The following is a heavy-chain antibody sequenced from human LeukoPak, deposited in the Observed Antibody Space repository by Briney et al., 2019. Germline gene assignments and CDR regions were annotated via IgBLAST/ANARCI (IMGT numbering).Heavy chain of an antibody. CDR1: GYTFTSYG. CDR2: INVYNGDT. CDR3: ARGGYDFWSNYLNY. D-gene: IGHD3-3*01. V-gene: IGHV1-18*01. Sequence: ASVKVSCKASGYTFTSYGINWVRQAPGQGPEWMGWINVYNGDTKYAQKFQGRVTMTTEASTSTAYMELRSLIYDDTAVYYCARGGYDFWSNYLNYWGQGTLVSVSS. J-gene: IGHJ4*02.